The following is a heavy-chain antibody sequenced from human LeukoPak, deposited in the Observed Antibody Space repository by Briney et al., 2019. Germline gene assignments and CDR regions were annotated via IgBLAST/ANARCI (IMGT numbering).Heavy chain of an antibody. D-gene: IGHD4-23*01. V-gene: IGHV4-39*07. J-gene: IGHJ4*02. CDR2: IYYSGST. CDR1: GGSISSSSYY. CDR3: AREGRGGNGVY. Sequence: SETLSLTCTVSGGSISSSSYYWGWFRQPPGKGLEWIGSIYYSGSTYYNPSLKSRVTISVDTSKNQFSLKLSSVTAADTAVYYCAREGRGGNGVYWGQGTLVTVSS.